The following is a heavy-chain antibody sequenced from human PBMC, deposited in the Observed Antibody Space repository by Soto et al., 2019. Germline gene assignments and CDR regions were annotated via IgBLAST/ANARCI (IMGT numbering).Heavy chain of an antibody. CDR3: ARYRSEAVDAHTTDN. D-gene: IGHD2-15*01. V-gene: IGHV4-59*01. Sequence: PSETLSLTCTVSGGSISSNYWTWIRQPPGKGLEWIGYVYNSGSTNYNPSLKSRVTISEDTSKSQFSLKVNSMTAADTAVYYCARYRSEAVDAHTTDNGGQGILVTLST. CDR2: VYNSGST. J-gene: IGHJ4*02. CDR1: GGSISSNY.